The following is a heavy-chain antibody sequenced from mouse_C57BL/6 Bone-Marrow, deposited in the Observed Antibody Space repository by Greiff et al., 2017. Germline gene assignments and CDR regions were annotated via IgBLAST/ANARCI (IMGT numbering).Heavy chain of an antibody. CDR2: IYPRSGNT. V-gene: IGHV1-81*01. CDR3: ARRGTTVVASTAAWYFAV. J-gene: IGHJ1*03. D-gene: IGHD1-1*01. CDR1: GYTFTSYG. Sequence: VQRVESGAELARPGASVKLSCKASGYTFTSYGISWVKQRTGQGLEWIGEIYPRSGNTYYTEKFKGKATLTADKSSSTAYMELRSLTSEDSAVYFCARRGTTVVASTAAWYFAVWGTGTTVTASS.